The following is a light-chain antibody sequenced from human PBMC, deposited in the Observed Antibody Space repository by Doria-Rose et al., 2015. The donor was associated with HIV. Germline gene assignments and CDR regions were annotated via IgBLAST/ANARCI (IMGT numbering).Light chain of an antibody. V-gene: IGLV1-40*02. CDR3: QSYDSRLSVYV. CDR2: GNT. CDR1: SSNIGAGFG. Sequence: QSVLTQPPSVSGAPGQRVATSCTGSSSNIGAGFGVNWYQQFPGTAPKFLIHGNTNRPSGVPDRFSGSKSGTSASLAISGLRAEDEADYYCQSYDSRLSVYVFGTGTKVTVL. J-gene: IGLJ1*01.